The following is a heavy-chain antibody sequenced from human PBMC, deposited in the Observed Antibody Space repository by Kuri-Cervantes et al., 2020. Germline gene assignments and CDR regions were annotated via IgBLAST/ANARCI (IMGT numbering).Heavy chain of an antibody. Sequence: SETLSLTCTVSGGSISSYYWSWIRQPAGKGLEWIGRIYTSGSTNYNPSLKSRVTISVDTSNNQFSLVLTSVTAADTAVYYCTTGGERNFGDYFSLWGQGTLVTVSS. D-gene: IGHD4-17*01. CDR3: TTGGERNFGDYFSL. V-gene: IGHV4-4*07. CDR2: IYTSGST. J-gene: IGHJ4*02. CDR1: GGSISSYY.